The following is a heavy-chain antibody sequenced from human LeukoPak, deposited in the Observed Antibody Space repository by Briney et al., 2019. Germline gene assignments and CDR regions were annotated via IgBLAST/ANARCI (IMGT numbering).Heavy chain of an antibody. J-gene: IGHJ5*02. Sequence: PGGSLRLSCAASGFTFSSYWVHWVRQAPGKGLVWVSRINSDGSSTSYADSVKGRFTISRDNAKNTLYLQMNSLRAEDTAVYYCAQKRTPGGWFDPWGQGTLVTVSS. CDR2: INSDGSST. CDR3: AQKRTPGGWFDP. V-gene: IGHV3-74*01. CDR1: GFTFSSYW. D-gene: IGHD3-16*01.